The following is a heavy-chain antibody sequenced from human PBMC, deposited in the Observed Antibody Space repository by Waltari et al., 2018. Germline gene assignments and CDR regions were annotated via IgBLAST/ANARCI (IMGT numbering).Heavy chain of an antibody. Sequence: EVQLVESGGVVVQPGGSLRLSCAASGFTFDDYAMHWVRQDPGKGLEWVSLISWDCGSTYYADSVKGRFTISRDNAKNSLYLQMNSLRAEDTAVYYCARDVGNVGGNYWGQGTLVTVSS. CDR2: ISWDCGST. CDR3: ARDVGNVGGNY. D-gene: IGHD3-10*01. V-gene: IGHV3-43D*04. J-gene: IGHJ4*02. CDR1: GFTFDDYA.